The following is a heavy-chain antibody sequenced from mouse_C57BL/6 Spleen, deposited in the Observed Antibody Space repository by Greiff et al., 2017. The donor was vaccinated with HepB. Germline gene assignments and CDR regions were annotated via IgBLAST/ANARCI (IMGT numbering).Heavy chain of an antibody. J-gene: IGHJ2*01. CDR1: GYSITSGYY. V-gene: IGHV3-6*01. Sequence: EVKLMESGPGLVKPSQSLSLTCSVTGYSITSGYYWNWIRQFPGNKLEWMGYISYDGSNNYNPSLKNRISITRDTSKNQFFLKLNSVTTEDTATYYCARASYDYDERYYFDYWGQGTTLTVSS. CDR2: ISYDGSN. D-gene: IGHD2-4*01. CDR3: ARASYDYDERYYFDY.